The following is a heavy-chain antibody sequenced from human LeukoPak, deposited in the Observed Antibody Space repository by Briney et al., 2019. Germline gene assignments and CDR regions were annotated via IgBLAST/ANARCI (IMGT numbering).Heavy chain of an antibody. CDR3: ARGRGYYDFWSGTKIFDY. D-gene: IGHD3-3*01. CDR2: MNPNSGNT. CDR1: GYTFTSYD. Sequence: ASVKVSCKASGYTFTSYDINWVRQATGQGLEWMGWMNPNSGNTGYAQKFQGRVTMTRNTSISTAYMELSSLRSEDTAVYYCARGRGYYDFWSGTKIFDYWGQGTLVTVSS. V-gene: IGHV1-8*01. J-gene: IGHJ4*02.